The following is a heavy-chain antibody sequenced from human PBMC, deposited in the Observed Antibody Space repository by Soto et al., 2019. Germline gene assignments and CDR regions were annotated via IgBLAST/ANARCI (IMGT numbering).Heavy chain of an antibody. CDR1: GYTFISYD. Sequence: GASVKVSCKASGYTFISYDINWVRQATGQGLEWMGWMNPNSGNTGYAQKFQGRVTMTRNTSISTAYMELSSLRSEDTAVYYCARGVYGSGSYSYYYMDVWGKGTTVTVSS. V-gene: IGHV1-8*01. CDR2: MNPNSGNT. CDR3: ARGVYGSGSYSYYYMDV. J-gene: IGHJ6*03. D-gene: IGHD3-10*01.